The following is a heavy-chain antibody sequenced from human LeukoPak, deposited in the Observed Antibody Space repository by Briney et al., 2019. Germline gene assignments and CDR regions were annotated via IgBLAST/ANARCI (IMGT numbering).Heavy chain of an antibody. V-gene: IGHV1-46*01. D-gene: IGHD6-13*01. CDR1: GYTFTSYG. Sequence: GASVKFSCKASGYTFTSYGISWVRQAPGQGLEWMGIINPSGGSTSYAQKFQGRVTMTRDTSTSTVYMELSSLRSEDTAVYYCARPTLIAAAGTGAFDIWGQGTMVTVSS. CDR2: INPSGGST. CDR3: ARPTLIAAAGTGAFDI. J-gene: IGHJ3*02.